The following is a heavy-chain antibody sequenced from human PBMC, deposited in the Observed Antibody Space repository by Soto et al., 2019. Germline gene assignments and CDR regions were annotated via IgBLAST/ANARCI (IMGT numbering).Heavy chain of an antibody. CDR2: IYYSGST. Sequence: PSETLSLTCIVSGGSISNYYWSWIRQPPGKGLEWIGYIYYSGSTNYNPSLTSRVTISVDTSKNQFSLKLSSVAAADTAVYYCASNSYGYIFYHYWGQGTLVTVSS. D-gene: IGHD5-18*01. CDR1: GGSISNYY. V-gene: IGHV4-59*08. CDR3: ASNSYGYIFYHY. J-gene: IGHJ4*02.